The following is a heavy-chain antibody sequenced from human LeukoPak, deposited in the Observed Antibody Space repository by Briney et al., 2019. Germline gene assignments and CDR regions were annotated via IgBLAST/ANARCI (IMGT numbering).Heavy chain of an antibody. CDR3: ARGVDPVPAANDY. D-gene: IGHD2-2*01. CDR2: INPSDGGT. V-gene: IGHV1-46*01. J-gene: IGHJ4*02. Sequence: ASVKVSCKASGYTFTRNYMHWVRQAPGQGLEWMGIINPSDGGTGYAQKFKGRVTMTRDTSTSTIYMELNSLRSEDTAVYYCARGVDPVPAANDYWGQGTLVTVTS. CDR1: GYTFTRNY.